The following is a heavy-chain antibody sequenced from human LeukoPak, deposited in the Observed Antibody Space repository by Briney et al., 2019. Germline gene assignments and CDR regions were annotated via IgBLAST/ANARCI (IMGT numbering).Heavy chain of an antibody. V-gene: IGHV3-7*03. CDR3: ARDLGYCTNGACHTRFDY. Sequence: GGSLRLSCEASPFIFSGHWLNWVRLTPGKGLEWVASIKEDGSERQYVDSMKGRFSISRDNTKGSLFLQLNSLRAEDTAVYYCARDLGYCTNGACHTRFDYWGQGTLVTVSS. CDR1: PFIFSGHW. J-gene: IGHJ4*02. D-gene: IGHD2-8*01. CDR2: IKEDGSER.